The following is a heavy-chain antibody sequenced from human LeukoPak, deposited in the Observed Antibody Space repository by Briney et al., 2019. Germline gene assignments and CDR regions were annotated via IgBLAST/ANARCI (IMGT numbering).Heavy chain of an antibody. Sequence: PGGSLRLSCAASGFTFSNAWMSWVRQAPGKGLEWVGRIKSKTDGGTTDYAAPVKGRFTISRGDSKNTLYLQMNSLRTEDTAVYYCTTAPPHYDFWSGYNYYFDYWGQGTLVTVSS. CDR1: GFTFSNAW. D-gene: IGHD3-3*01. CDR3: TTAPPHYDFWSGYNYYFDY. V-gene: IGHV3-15*01. J-gene: IGHJ4*02. CDR2: IKSKTDGGTT.